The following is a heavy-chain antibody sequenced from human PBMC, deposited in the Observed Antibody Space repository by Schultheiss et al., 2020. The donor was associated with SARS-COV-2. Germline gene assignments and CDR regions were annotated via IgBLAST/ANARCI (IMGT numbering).Heavy chain of an antibody. D-gene: IGHD2-2*02. CDR2: IRSKANSYAT. J-gene: IGHJ4*02. CDR1: GFTFSGSA. V-gene: IGHV3-73*01. Sequence: GGSLRLSCAASGFTFSGSAMHWVRQASGKGLEWVGRIRSKANSYATAYAASVKGRFTISRDDSKNTAYLQMNSLKTEDTAVYYCTITGGCSSTSCYNTTVDYWGQGTLVTVSS. CDR3: TITGGCSSTSCYNTTVDY.